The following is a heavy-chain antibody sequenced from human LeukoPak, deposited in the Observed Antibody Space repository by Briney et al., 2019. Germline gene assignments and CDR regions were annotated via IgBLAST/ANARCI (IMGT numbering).Heavy chain of an antibody. CDR2: FYYSGNT. CDR1: GVSISSSY. J-gene: IGHJ4*02. D-gene: IGHD3-3*01. Sequence: SKTLSLTCTVSGVSISSSYWSWIRQPPGKGLEWIGYFYYSGNTNYNPSLKSRVTMSVDTSKNQFSLNLRSVTAADTAVFYCARLRFWSGYPFFDSWGQGTLVTVSP. CDR3: ARLRFWSGYPFFDS. V-gene: IGHV4-59*01.